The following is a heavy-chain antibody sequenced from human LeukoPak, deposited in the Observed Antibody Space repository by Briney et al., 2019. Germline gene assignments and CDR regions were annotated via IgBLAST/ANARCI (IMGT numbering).Heavy chain of an antibody. CDR1: GFTFSNAW. D-gene: IGHD3-9*01. J-gene: IGHJ4*02. CDR2: IKSKTDGGTT. CDR3: ANLFFYYDILTGYGDY. Sequence: PGGSLRLSCAASGFTFSNAWMSWVRQAPGKGLEWVGRIKSKTDGGTTDYAAPVKGRFTISRDDSKNTLYLQMNSLKTEDTAVYYCANLFFYYDILTGYGDYWGQGTLVTVSS. V-gene: IGHV3-15*01.